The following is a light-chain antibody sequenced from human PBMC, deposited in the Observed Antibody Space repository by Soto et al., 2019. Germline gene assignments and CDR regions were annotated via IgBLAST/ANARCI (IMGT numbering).Light chain of an antibody. CDR1: QSVSSSD. CDR3: QQYAGSPRT. V-gene: IGKV3-20*01. CDR2: GAS. Sequence: EIVLTQSPGTLSLSPGERGTLSCRASQSVSSSDLAWYQQKPGQAPRLLIYGASSRATGIPDRFSGSGSGTDFTLTISRLEPEDFAVYYCQQYAGSPRTFGQGTKVEIK. J-gene: IGKJ1*01.